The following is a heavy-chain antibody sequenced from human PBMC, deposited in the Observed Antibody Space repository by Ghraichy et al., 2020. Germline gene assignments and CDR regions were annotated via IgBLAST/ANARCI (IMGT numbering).Heavy chain of an antibody. CDR2: ISSSGSTI. J-gene: IGHJ4*02. Sequence: GESLNISCAASGFTFSDYYMSWIRQAPGKGLEWVSYISSSGSTIYYADSVKGRFTISRDNAKNSLYLQMNSLRAEDTAVYYCARDGREYDYIWGSYRTKSFDYWGQGTLVTVSS. CDR3: ARDGREYDYIWGSYRTKSFDY. CDR1: GFTFSDYY. V-gene: IGHV3-11*01. D-gene: IGHD3-16*02.